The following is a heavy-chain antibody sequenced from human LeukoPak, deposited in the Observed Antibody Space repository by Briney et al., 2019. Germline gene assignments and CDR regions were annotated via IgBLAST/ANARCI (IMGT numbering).Heavy chain of an antibody. CDR1: AGSISSSNYY. D-gene: IGHD6-19*01. CDR2: IYYSGST. Sequence: SETLSLTCTVPAGSISSSNYYWGWIRQAPGKGLEWIGTIYYSGSTYYNASLKSRVTISVDTSKNQFSLKLSSVTAADTAVYYCTTTTRGWYGVGDYWGQGTLVTVSS. V-gene: IGHV4-39*01. J-gene: IGHJ4*02. CDR3: TTTTRGWYGVGDY.